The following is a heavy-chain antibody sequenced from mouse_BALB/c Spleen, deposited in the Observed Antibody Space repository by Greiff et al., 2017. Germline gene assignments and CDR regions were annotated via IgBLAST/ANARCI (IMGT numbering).Heavy chain of an antibody. V-gene: IGHV3-6*02. CDR1: GYSITSGYY. CDR2: ISYDGSN. J-gene: IGHJ2*01. D-gene: IGHD1-1*01. CDR3: ARDLHYGSSLFDY. Sequence: ESGPGLVKPSQSLSLTCSVTGYSITSGYYWNWIRQFPGNKLEWMGYISYDGSNNYNPSLKNRISITRDTSKNQFFLKLNAVTTEDTATYYCARDLHYGSSLFDYWGQGTTLTVSS.